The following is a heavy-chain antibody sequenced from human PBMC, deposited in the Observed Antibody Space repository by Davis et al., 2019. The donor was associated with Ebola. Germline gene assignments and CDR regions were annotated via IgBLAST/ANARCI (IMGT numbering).Heavy chain of an antibody. J-gene: IGHJ4*02. CDR1: GGSISSGGYY. Sequence: SETLSLTCTVSGGSISSGGYYWSWIRQHPGKGLEWIGYIYYSGSTYYNPSLKSRVTISVDKSKNQFSLKLSSVTAADTAVYYCARDSGWLQSTFDYWGQGTLVTVSS. CDR3: ARDSGWLQSTFDY. V-gene: IGHV4-31*03. CDR2: IYYSGST. D-gene: IGHD5-24*01.